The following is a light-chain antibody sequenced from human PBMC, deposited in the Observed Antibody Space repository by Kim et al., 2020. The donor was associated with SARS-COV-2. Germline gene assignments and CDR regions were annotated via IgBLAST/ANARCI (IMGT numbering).Light chain of an antibody. CDR2: KAS. CDR1: ESISGW. CDR3: QQYNTYPGT. J-gene: IGKJ1*01. V-gene: IGKV1-5*03. Sequence: ASVGERVTITCRASESISGWLAWYQQKPGKAPKLLINKASSLQSGVPSRFSGSGSGTEFTLTISSLQSDDFATYYCQQYNTYPGTFGQGTKVDIK.